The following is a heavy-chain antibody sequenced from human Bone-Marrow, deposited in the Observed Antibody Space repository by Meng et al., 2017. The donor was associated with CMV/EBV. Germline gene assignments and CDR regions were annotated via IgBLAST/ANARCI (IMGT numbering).Heavy chain of an antibody. Sequence: SETLSLTCTVSGYSISSGYFWAWIRQPPGKGLEWIGYIYYSGSTYYNPSLKSRLTISVDTSKNQFSLQLRSVTAADTAVYYCARDLLPDIWGQGTLVTVSS. CDR3: ARDLLPDI. J-gene: IGHJ4*02. CDR1: GYSISSGYF. D-gene: IGHD2-15*01. CDR2: IYYSGST. V-gene: IGHV4-30-4*08.